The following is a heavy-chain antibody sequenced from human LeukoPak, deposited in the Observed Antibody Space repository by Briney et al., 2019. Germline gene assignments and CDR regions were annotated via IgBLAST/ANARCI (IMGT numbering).Heavy chain of an antibody. CDR1: GGTFSSYA. V-gene: IGHV1-69*13. Sequence: ASVKVSCKASGGTFSSYAISWVRQAPGQGLEWMGGITPIFGTANYAQKFQGRVTITADESTSTAYMELSSLRSEDTAVYYCARDQPLGYCSSTSCYTGDGSWGQGTLVTVSS. D-gene: IGHD2-2*02. CDR2: ITPIFGTA. CDR3: ARDQPLGYCSSTSCYTGDGS. J-gene: IGHJ4*02.